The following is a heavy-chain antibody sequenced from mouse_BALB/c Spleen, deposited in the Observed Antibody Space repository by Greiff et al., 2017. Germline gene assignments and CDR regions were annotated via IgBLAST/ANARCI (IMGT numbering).Heavy chain of an antibody. CDR3: ARGGPRYYFDY. V-gene: IGHV5-17*02. CDR2: ISSGSSTI. J-gene: IGHJ2*01. Sequence: DVKLVESGGGLVQPGGSRKLSCAASGFTFSSFGMHWVRQAPEKGLEWVAYISSGSSTIYYADTVKGRFTISRDNPKNTLFLQMTSLRSEDTAMYYCARGGPRYYFDYWGQGTTLTVSS. CDR1: GFTFSSFG.